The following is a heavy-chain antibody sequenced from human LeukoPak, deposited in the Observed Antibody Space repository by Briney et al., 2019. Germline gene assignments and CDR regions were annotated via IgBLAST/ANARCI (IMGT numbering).Heavy chain of an antibody. CDR3: ARDGMVRGVNLFDY. J-gene: IGHJ4*02. D-gene: IGHD3-10*01. CDR2: IYYSGST. V-gene: IGHV4-61*01. CDR1: GGSISSSSYY. Sequence: SETLSLTCTVSGGSISSSSYYWSWIRQPPGKGLEWIGYIYYSGSTNYNPSLKSRVTISVDTSKNQFSLKLSSVTAADTAVYYCARDGMVRGVNLFDYWGQGTLVTVSS.